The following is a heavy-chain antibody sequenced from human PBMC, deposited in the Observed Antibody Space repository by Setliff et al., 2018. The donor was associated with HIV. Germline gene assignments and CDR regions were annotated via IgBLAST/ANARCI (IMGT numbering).Heavy chain of an antibody. D-gene: IGHD1-1*01. Sequence: ASVKVSCKASGGTFSSYAINWVRQAPGQGLEWMGWISANNGNTDYAQKLQGRVTMTTDTSTSTAYMELRSLRSDDTAVYYCARGLEAFDIWGQGTMVTVSS. J-gene: IGHJ3*02. CDR3: ARGLEAFDI. V-gene: IGHV1-18*01. CDR2: ISANNGNT. CDR1: GGTFSSYA.